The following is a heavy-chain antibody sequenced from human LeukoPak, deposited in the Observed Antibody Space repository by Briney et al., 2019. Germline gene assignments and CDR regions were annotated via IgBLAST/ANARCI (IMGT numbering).Heavy chain of an antibody. CDR1: GFTLGSANA. D-gene: IGHD3-3*01. V-gene: IGHV3-23*01. Sequence: GGSLRLSCAASGFTLGSANAMTWVRQAPGKGLEWVSLISASGSATYYADSVRGRFAISRDISKNTLFLQMSSLRTEDTAVYYCAKGTLFGVVTSFDFWGQGTLVTVTS. J-gene: IGHJ4*02. CDR2: ISASGSAT. CDR3: AKGTLFGVVTSFDF.